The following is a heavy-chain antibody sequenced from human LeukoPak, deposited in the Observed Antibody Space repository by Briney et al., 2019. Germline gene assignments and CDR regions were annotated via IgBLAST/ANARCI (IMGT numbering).Heavy chain of an antibody. D-gene: IGHD6-19*01. Sequence: GRSLRLSCAASGFTFSSYAMHWVRQAPRKGLEWVAVISYDGSNKYYADSVKGRFTISRDNSKNTLYLQMNSLRAEDTAVYYCARPYSSGWYDYWGQGTLVTVSS. CDR2: ISYDGSNK. V-gene: IGHV3-30-3*01. CDR3: ARPYSSGWYDY. J-gene: IGHJ4*02. CDR1: GFTFSSYA.